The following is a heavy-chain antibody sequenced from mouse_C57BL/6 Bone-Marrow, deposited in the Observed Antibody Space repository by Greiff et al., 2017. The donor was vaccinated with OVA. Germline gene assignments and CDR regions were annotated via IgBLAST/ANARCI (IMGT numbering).Heavy chain of an antibody. J-gene: IGHJ4*01. CDR2: INPSSGYT. CDR1: GYTFTSYT. D-gene: IGHD1-1*02. Sequence: VQLKESGAELARPGASVKMSCKASGYTFTSYTMHWVKQRPGQGLEWIGYINPSSGYTKYNQKFKDKATLTADKSSSTAYMQLSSLTSEDSAVYYCARGGSYWAMDYWGQGTSVTVSS. V-gene: IGHV1-4*01. CDR3: ARGGSYWAMDY.